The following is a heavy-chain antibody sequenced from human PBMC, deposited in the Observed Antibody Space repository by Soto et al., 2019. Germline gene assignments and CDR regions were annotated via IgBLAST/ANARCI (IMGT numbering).Heavy chain of an antibody. V-gene: IGHV3-30*02. CDR1: GFIFSNNG. Sequence: GSLRLSCVVSGFIFSNNGMHWVRQTPGKGLEWVAFMSYDGSDTFYADSVKGRFTISRDNSKNTLFLHMSNLRAEDTAMYYCTIVRVADSALDHWGQGTLVTVSS. CDR3: TIVRVADSALDH. D-gene: IGHD3-10*02. J-gene: IGHJ4*02. CDR2: MSYDGSDT.